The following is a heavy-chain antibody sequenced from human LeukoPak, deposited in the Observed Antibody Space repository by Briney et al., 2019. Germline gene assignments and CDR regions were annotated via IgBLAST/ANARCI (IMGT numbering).Heavy chain of an antibody. D-gene: IGHD5-12*01. CDR2: IIPIFGTA. CDR1: GGTFSNYA. CDR3: ARGDSAYDLFGHIDY. V-gene: IGHV1-69*13. Sequence: SVKVSCKASGGTFSNYAISWVRQAPGQGLEWMGGIIPIFGTANYAQKFQGRVTITADESTSTAYMELSSLRSEDTAAYYCARGDSAYDLFGHIDYWGQGTLVTVSS. J-gene: IGHJ4*02.